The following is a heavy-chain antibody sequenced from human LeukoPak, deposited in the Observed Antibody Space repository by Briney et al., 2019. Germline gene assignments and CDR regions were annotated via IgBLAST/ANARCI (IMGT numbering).Heavy chain of an antibody. CDR2: ISYSGST. Sequence: SETLSLTCTVSGGSTSSSSYYWGWIRQPPGKGLEWIGCISYSGSTYYNPSLKSRVTISVDTSKNQFSLKLSSVTAADTAVYYCARHSSGWYFPDYWGQGTLVTVSS. CDR1: GGSTSSSSYY. V-gene: IGHV4-39*01. D-gene: IGHD6-19*01. CDR3: ARHSSGWYFPDY. J-gene: IGHJ4*02.